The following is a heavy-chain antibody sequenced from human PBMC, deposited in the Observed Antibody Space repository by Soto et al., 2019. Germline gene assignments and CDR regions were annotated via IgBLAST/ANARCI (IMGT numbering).Heavy chain of an antibody. CDR3: AKTLYSNYNRDS. CDR1: GFTFNYYS. V-gene: IGHV3-48*01. Sequence: HPGGSLRLSCAASGFTFNYYSMNWVRLAPGKGLEYIAYISSDSETKHYADSVKGRFTISRDNAKNSLFLQMDSLRADDTAVYYCAKTLYSNYNRDSWGQGTLVTVSS. D-gene: IGHD4-4*01. J-gene: IGHJ5*01. CDR2: ISSDSETK.